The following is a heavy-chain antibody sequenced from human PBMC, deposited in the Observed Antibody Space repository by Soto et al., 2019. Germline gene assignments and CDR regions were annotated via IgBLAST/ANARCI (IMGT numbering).Heavy chain of an antibody. CDR2: ISAYNGNT. CDR1: GYTFTSYG. D-gene: IGHD4-17*01. J-gene: IGHJ4*02. Sequence: QVQLVQSGAEVKKPGASVKVSCKASGYTFTSYGISWVRQAPGQGLEWMGWISAYNGNTNYALKLQGRVTMTTDTATSTAYMELRSLRSDDTAVYYCARATPYRPTVTTLFDYWGQGTLVTVSS. V-gene: IGHV1-18*04. CDR3: ARATPYRPTVTTLFDY.